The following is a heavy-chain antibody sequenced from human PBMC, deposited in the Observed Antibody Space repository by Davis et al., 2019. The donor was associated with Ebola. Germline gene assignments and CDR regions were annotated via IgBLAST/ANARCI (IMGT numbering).Heavy chain of an antibody. D-gene: IGHD2-15*01. CDR3: AKDGAKAYCSGGTCRYSDGSYWYFDL. CDR2: ISGSGGST. V-gene: IGHV3-23*01. CDR1: GFTFNNYA. J-gene: IGHJ2*01. Sequence: PGGSLRLSCAASGFTFNNYAMSWVRQAPGKGLEWVSGISGSGGSTYYADSVKGRFTISRDDSKNTLYLQMNSLRAEDTAVYDCAKDGAKAYCSGGTCRYSDGSYWYFDLWGRGTLVTVSS.